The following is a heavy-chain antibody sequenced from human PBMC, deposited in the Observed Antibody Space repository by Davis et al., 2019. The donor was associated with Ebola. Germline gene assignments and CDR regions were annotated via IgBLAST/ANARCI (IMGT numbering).Heavy chain of an antibody. V-gene: IGHV1-2*02. J-gene: IGHJ6*02. Sequence: ASVKVSCKASGYTFTGYYMHWVRQAPGQGLEWMGWINPNSGGTNYAQKFQGRVTMTRDTSISTAYMELSRLRSDDTAVYYCARRGENDYGDSDYYYYYGMDVWGQGTTVTVSS. D-gene: IGHD4-17*01. CDR1: GYTFTGYY. CDR2: INPNSGGT. CDR3: ARRGENDYGDSDYYYYYGMDV.